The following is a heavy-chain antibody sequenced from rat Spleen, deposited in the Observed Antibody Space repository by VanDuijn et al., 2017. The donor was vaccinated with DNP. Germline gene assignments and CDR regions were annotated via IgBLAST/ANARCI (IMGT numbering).Heavy chain of an antibody. Sequence: QVQLKESGPGLVQPSRTLSLTCTVSGFSLTSYNVHWVRQPPGKGLEWMGVIWSGGNTDYNSALKPRLSNSRDTSESQVFLTVNSLQTEDTGIYYCNRNDFGQPGVSWGQGVMVTVSS. J-gene: IGHJ2*01. V-gene: IGHV2S13*01. D-gene: IGHD4-4*01. CDR2: IWSGGNT. CDR3: NRNDFGQPGVS. CDR1: GFSLTSYN.